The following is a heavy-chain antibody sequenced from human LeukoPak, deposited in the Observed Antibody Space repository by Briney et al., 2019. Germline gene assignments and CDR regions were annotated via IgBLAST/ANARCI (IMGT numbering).Heavy chain of an antibody. CDR1: GFTFGDYG. J-gene: IGHJ4*02. Sequence: QPGRSLRLSCAASGFTFGDYGMHWVRQAPGKGLEWVAVIWYDGSDKYYVDSVKGRFTISRDNSKNTLYLQMNSLRTEDTAVYYCARDTSGGDFDYWGQGTLVTVSS. D-gene: IGHD3-10*01. V-gene: IGHV3-33*01. CDR3: ARDTSGGDFDY. CDR2: IWYDGSDK.